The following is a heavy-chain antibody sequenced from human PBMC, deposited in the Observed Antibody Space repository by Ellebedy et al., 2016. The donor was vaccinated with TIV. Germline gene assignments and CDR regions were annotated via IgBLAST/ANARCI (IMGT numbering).Heavy chain of an antibody. CDR2: IYYSGST. Sequence: MPGGSLRLSCTVSGGSISSYYWSWIRQPPGKGLEWIGYIYYSGSTNYNPSLKSRVTISVDTSKNQFSLKLSSVTAADTAVYYCAGSDPHYYDSSGLYAFDIWGQGTMVTVSS. J-gene: IGHJ3*02. V-gene: IGHV4-59*01. CDR1: GGSISSYY. CDR3: AGSDPHYYDSSGLYAFDI. D-gene: IGHD3-22*01.